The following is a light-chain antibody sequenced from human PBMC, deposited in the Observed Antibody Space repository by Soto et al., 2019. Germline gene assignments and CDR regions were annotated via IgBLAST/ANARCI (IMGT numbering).Light chain of an antibody. CDR2: EDN. V-gene: IGLV2-23*01. CDR3: CSYAGSGTWV. CDR1: SSDVGGYNL. J-gene: IGLJ3*02. Sequence: QSALTQPASVSGSPGQSITISCTGTSSDVGGYNLVSWYQQHPGKAPKLMIFEDNQRPSGVSNRFSGSKSGNTASLTISGLQAEDESDYYCCSYAGSGTWVFGGGTKVTVL.